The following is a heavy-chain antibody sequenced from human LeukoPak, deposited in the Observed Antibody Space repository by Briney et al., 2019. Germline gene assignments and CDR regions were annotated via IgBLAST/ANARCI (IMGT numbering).Heavy chain of an antibody. D-gene: IGHD3-16*01. Sequence: GGSLRLSCVVSGFTFSNYAMNWVRQAPGKGLEWVSGISGSGGRTYYADFVKGRFTISRDNSKNTLYLEMNSLRAEDTAVYYCAKGKNDYVWGSSDFDFWGQGTLVTVSS. J-gene: IGHJ4*02. CDR2: ISGSGGRT. CDR1: GFTFSNYA. CDR3: AKGKNDYVWGSSDFDF. V-gene: IGHV3-23*01.